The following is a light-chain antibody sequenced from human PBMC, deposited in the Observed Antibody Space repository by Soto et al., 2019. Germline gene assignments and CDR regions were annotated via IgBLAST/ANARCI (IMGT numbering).Light chain of an antibody. J-gene: IGLJ3*02. CDR1: SSDVGSYYL. Sequence: QSALTQPASVSGSPGQSITISCTGTSSDVGSYYLVSWYQQPPGKAPKIMIYEGSKRPSGVSSRFSGSKSGNTASLTISGLQVEDEADYYCCSYAGSSTVVFGGGTKLTVL. V-gene: IGLV2-23*01. CDR2: EGS. CDR3: CSYAGSSTVV.